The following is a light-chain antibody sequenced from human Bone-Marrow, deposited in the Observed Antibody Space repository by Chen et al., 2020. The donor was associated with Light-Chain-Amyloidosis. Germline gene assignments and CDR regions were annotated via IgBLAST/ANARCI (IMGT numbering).Light chain of an antibody. Sequence: SYELTQPPSVSVSPGQTARITCSGDDLPTQYAYWYQQKPGQAPVLVIHRDTERPSGISERFCGSSSGTTATLTISGVQAEDEADYHWQSADSSGTYEVIFGGGTKLTVL. CDR1: DLPTQY. CDR2: RDT. CDR3: QSADSSGTYEVI. J-gene: IGLJ2*01. V-gene: IGLV3-25*03.